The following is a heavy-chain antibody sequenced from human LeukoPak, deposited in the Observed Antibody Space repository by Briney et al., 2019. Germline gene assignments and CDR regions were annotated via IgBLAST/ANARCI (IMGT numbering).Heavy chain of an antibody. Sequence: GGSLRLSCAASGFTFSSYWMSWVRQAPGKGLEWVANIKQDGSEKYYVDSVKGRFTISRDNAKNSLYLQMNSLRAEDTAVYYCARTTLRYFDWSPDAFDVWGQGTMVTVSS. D-gene: IGHD3-9*01. V-gene: IGHV3-7*03. CDR3: ARTTLRYFDWSPDAFDV. CDR1: GFTFSSYW. CDR2: IKQDGSEK. J-gene: IGHJ3*01.